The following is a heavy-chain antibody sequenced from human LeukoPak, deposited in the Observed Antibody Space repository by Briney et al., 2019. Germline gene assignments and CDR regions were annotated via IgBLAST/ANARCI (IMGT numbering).Heavy chain of an antibody. J-gene: IGHJ5*02. CDR2: MNPNSGNT. CDR1: GYTFTSYD. Sequence: ASVKVSCKASGYTFTSYDINWVRQATGQGLEWMGWMNPNSGNTGYAQKFQGRVTMTRDTSTSTVYMELSSLRSEDTAVYYCARVRPNNWFDPWGQGTLVTVSS. V-gene: IGHV1-8*02. CDR3: ARVRPNNWFDP.